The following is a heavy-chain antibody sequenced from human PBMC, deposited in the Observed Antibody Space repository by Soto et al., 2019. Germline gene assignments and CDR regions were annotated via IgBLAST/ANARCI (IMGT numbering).Heavy chain of an antibody. CDR1: GGTFSTYP. D-gene: IGHD3-3*02. J-gene: IGHJ4*02. V-gene: IGHV1-69*01. CDR3: ARERHYWTKTLRCGLDY. Sequence: QVQLVQSGAEVKKPGSSVKVSCKASGGTFSTYPISWVRQAPGQGLEWMAGIIPIFGTTNYAQKFQGRVTITADESTSTAYMELSSLRSEDTAVYSCARERHYWTKTLRCGLDYWGQGTLVTVSS. CDR2: IIPIFGTT.